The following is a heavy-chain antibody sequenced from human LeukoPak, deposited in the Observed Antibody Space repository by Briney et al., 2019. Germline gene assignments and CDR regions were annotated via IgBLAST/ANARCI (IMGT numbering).Heavy chain of an antibody. D-gene: IGHD3-10*01. Sequence: GGSLRLSCVASGFTFSTYEMNWVRQAPGKGLEWVSYISGTGTTIYYADSVRGRFTISRDNAKNSLYLQMNSLRAEDTALYYCATGYGSGSYYNELDYWGQGTLVTVSS. CDR2: ISGTGTTI. V-gene: IGHV3-48*03. CDR3: ATGYGSGSYYNELDY. J-gene: IGHJ4*02. CDR1: GFTFSTYE.